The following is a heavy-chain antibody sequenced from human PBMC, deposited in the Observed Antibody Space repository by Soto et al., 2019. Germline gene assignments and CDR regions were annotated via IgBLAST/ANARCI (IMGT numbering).Heavy chain of an antibody. J-gene: IGHJ4*02. CDR2: ISYERSHT. V-gene: IGHV3-30*18. CDR3: AKEVHCGGGSCSWSEGFDY. CDR1: GFIFSSYG. Sequence: QVQLVESGGGVVQPGRSLRLSCAASGFIFSSYGMHWVRQAPGKGLEWVAVISYERSHTYYADSVKGRFTITRDNSKNMLDLQMNSLRPEDTAVYYCAKEVHCGGGSCSWSEGFDYWGQGTLLTVSS. D-gene: IGHD2-15*01.